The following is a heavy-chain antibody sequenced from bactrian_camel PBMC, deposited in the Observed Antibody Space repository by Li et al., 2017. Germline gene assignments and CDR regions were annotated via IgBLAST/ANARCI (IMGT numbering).Heavy chain of an antibody. CDR1: GFAFSGYW. Sequence: VQLVESGGGTVQPGGSLRLSCAASGFAFSGYWMYWVRQAPGKGLEWVSSIYSDGSNTNYADSVKGRFSISRDNAKNTLYLQLFNLKTEDTAMYYCTKDLSYGTRDWTRSTRGQGTQVTVS. J-gene: IGHJ4*01. CDR2: IYSDGSNT. V-gene: IGHV3S6*01. D-gene: IGHD3*01. CDR3: TKDLSYGTRDWTRST.